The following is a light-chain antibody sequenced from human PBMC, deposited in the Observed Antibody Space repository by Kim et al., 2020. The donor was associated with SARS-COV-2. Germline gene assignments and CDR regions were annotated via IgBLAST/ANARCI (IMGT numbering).Light chain of an antibody. CDR3: QQYGSSPNT. V-gene: IGKV3-20*01. CDR2: GAA. Sequence: EIVLTQSPGTLSLSPGEGATLSCRASQNVKYNYLAWYQHKPGQAPRLLIYGAASRATGIPDRFSGSGSGTDFTLTISKLEPEDFGLYYCQQYGSSPNTFGQGTRLEIK. J-gene: IGKJ5*01. CDR1: QNVKYNY.